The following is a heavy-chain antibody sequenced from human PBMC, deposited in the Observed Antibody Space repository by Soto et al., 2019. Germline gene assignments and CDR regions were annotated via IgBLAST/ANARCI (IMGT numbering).Heavy chain of an antibody. V-gene: IGHV3-74*01. CDR1: GFTVSSYL. CDR2: INSDGSST. D-gene: IGHD4-17*01. Sequence: EVQLVASGGGLVQPGGSLRLSCAASGFTVSSYLMHWVRQAPGKGLVWVSRINSDGSSTSFADSVKGRFTISRDNAKNTLYLQMSSLRAEDTAVYYCARVNYGDYGGVYDYWGQGTLVTVSS. CDR3: ARVNYGDYGGVYDY. J-gene: IGHJ4*02.